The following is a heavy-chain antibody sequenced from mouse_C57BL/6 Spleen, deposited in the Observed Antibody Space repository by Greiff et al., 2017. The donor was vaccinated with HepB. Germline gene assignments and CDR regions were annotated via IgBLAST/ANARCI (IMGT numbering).Heavy chain of an antibody. CDR1: GYTFTSYW. D-gene: IGHD1-1*01. CDR2: IDPSDSYT. Sequence: QVQLQQPGAELVMPGASVKLSCKASGYTFTSYWMHWVKQRPGQGLEWIGEIDPSDSYTNYNQKFKGKSTLTVDKSSSTAYMQLSSLTSEDSAVYYCARARYYGSSPWYFDVWGTGTTVTVSS. J-gene: IGHJ1*03. CDR3: ARARYYGSSPWYFDV. V-gene: IGHV1-69*01.